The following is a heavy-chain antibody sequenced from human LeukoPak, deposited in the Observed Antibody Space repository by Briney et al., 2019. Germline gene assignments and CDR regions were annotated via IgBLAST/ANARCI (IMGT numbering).Heavy chain of an antibody. D-gene: IGHD6-19*01. CDR3: AREGWYSYFHY. J-gene: IGHJ4*02. V-gene: IGHV3-7*01. CDR2: IKEDGGEK. Sequence: PGGSLRLSCAASRFTVSNFWMSWVRQAPGKGLEWVAIIKEDGGEKYYVDSVKGRFTISRDNAKNSLYLQMNSLRAEDTAVYYCAREGWYSYFHYWGQGILVTVSS. CDR1: RFTVSNFW.